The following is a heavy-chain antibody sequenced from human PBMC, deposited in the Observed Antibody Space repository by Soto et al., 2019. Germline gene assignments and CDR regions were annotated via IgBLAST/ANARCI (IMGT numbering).Heavy chain of an antibody. CDR1: TFSMYS. J-gene: IGHJ5*02. D-gene: IGHD1-26*01. CDR3: TRDQGGSYCSWFDP. CDR2: ISSGSAFI. V-gene: IGHV3-21*01. Sequence: EVQVVESGGGLVKPGGSLRLSCNFTFSMYSMNWVRQAPGKGLEWVASISSGSAFIKYADSVKGRFSISRDNAKNSVSLQMNSLRAEDTAMYYCTRDQGGSYCSWFDPWGRGTLVTVSS.